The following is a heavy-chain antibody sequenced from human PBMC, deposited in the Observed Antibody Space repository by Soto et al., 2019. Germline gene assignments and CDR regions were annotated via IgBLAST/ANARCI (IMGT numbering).Heavy chain of an antibody. V-gene: IGHV1-18*01. Sequence: QVHLVQSGAEVKKPGASVKVSCKGSGYTFTSYGITWVRQAPGQGLEWMGWISAHNGNTDYAQKLQGRVTVTRDTSTSTAYMELRSQRSGDTAVYYCARGRYGDYWGQGALVTVSS. CDR2: ISAHNGNT. D-gene: IGHD1-1*01. CDR3: ARGRYGDY. J-gene: IGHJ4*02. CDR1: GYTFTSYG.